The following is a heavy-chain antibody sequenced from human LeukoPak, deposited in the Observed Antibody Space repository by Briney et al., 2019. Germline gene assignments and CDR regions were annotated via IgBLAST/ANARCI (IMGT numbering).Heavy chain of an antibody. V-gene: IGHV3-7*01. CDR3: TREGITAGADY. CDR1: GFTFSNAW. D-gene: IGHD6-13*01. CDR2: IKHDTSEK. Sequence: GGSLRLSCAASGFTFSNAWMSWVRQAPGKGLEWVANIKHDTSEKYYVDSVKGRFTISRDNAKNSVFLQMSSLRAEDTAVYYCTREGITAGADYWGQGTLVTVSS. J-gene: IGHJ4*02.